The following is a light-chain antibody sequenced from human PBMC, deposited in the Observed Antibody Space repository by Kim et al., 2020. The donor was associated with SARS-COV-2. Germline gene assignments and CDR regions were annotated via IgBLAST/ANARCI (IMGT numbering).Light chain of an antibody. CDR1: SGHSSYA. V-gene: IGLV4-69*01. CDR3: QTWGTGV. CDR2: LNSDGSH. J-gene: IGLJ3*02. Sequence: LGASVKLTCTLCSGHSSYAIAWHQQQPEKGPRYLMKLNSDGSHSKGDGIPDRFSGSSSGAERYLTISSLQSEDEADYYCQTWGTGVFGGGTQLTVL.